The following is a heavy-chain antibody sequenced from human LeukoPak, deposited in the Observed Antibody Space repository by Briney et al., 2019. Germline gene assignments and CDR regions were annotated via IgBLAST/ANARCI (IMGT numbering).Heavy chain of an antibody. V-gene: IGHV3-23*01. Sequence: GGSLRLSCAASGFTFSSYGMSWVRQAPGKGLEWVSAISGSGGSTYYADSVKGRFTISRDNSKNTQYLQMNSLKTEDTAVYYCTTEDTMVRGVLAFDYWGQGTLVTVSS. CDR3: TTEDTMVRGVLAFDY. CDR2: ISGSGGST. J-gene: IGHJ4*02. D-gene: IGHD3-10*01. CDR1: GFTFSSYG.